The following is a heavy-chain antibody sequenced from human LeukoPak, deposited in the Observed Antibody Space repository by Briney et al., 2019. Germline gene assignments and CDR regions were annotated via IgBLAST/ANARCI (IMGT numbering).Heavy chain of an antibody. CDR3: ARDHAASITIFGVDPLNWFDP. V-gene: IGHV3-30-3*01. CDR2: ISYDGNNK. D-gene: IGHD3-3*01. Sequence: PGRSLRLSCAASGFTFSSYAMHWVRQAPGKGLEWVAVISYDGNNKYYADSVKGRFTISRDNSKNTLYLQMNSLRGEDTAVYYCARDHAASITIFGVDPLNWFDPWGQGTLVTVSS. J-gene: IGHJ5*02. CDR1: GFTFSSYA.